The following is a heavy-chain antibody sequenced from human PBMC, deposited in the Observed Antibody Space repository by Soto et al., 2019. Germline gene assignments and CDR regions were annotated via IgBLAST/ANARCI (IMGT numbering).Heavy chain of an antibody. CDR3: ARDRIVLVPAAMDYYYYGMDV. V-gene: IGHV1-18*01. J-gene: IGHJ6*02. CDR1: GYTFTSYA. CDR2: ISADNGNT. D-gene: IGHD2-2*01. Sequence: ASVKVSCKASGYTFTSYAMHWVRQAPGQRLEWMGWISADNGNTNYAQKLQGRVTMTTDTSTSTAYMELRSLRSDDTAVYYCARDRIVLVPAAMDYYYYGMDVWGQGTTVTVSS.